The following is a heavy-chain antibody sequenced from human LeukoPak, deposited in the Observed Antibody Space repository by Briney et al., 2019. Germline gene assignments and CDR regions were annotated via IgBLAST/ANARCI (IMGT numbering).Heavy chain of an antibody. J-gene: IGHJ6*02. CDR3: AKARSYYYYGMDV. CDR1: GFTFSSYA. Sequence: GGSLRLSCAASGFTFSSYAMSWVRQAPGKGLEWVSAISGSGGSTYYADSVKGRFTISRDNSKNALYLQMNSLRAEDTAVYYCAKARSYYYYGMDVWGQGTTVTVSS. CDR2: ISGSGGST. V-gene: IGHV3-23*01.